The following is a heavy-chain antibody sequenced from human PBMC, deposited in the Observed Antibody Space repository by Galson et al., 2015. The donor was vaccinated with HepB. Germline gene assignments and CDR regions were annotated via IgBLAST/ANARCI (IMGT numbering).Heavy chain of an antibody. J-gene: IGHJ4*02. CDR1: GFTFSDYR. CDR2: ISSSSSYI. D-gene: IGHD2-2*01. V-gene: IGHV3-21*01. Sequence: SLRLSCAASGFTFSDYRMYWVRQAPGKGLEWVSFISSSSSYISYADSVKGRFTISRDNARNSLYLQMNSLRAEDTAVYYCARGVPASVYYFDFWGQGTLVTVSS. CDR3: ARGVPASVYYFDF.